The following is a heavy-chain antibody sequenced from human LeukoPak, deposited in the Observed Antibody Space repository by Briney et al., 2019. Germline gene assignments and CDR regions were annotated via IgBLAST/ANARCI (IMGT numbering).Heavy chain of an antibody. J-gene: IGHJ6*02. CDR3: ARGLWGELPDYYYYYGMDV. Sequence: ASVRVSCKASGGTFSSYAISWVRQAPGQGLEWMGGIIPIFGTANYAQKFQGRVTITADESTSTAYMELSSLRSEDTAVYYCARGLWGELPDYYYYYGMDVWGQGTTVTVSS. CDR1: GGTFSSYA. CDR2: IIPIFGTA. D-gene: IGHD1-26*01. V-gene: IGHV1-69*01.